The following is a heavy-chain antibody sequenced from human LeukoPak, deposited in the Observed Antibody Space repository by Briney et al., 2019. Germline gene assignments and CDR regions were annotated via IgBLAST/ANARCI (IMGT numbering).Heavy chain of an antibody. CDR1: GYTFSSYA. CDR2: ISGSGGST. V-gene: IGHV3-23*01. CDR3: AKPQGDFWSGYYRR. Sequence: GGSLRLSCVGSGYTFSSYAMSWVRQAPGKGLEWVSAISGSGGSTYYADSVKGRFTISRDNSKNTLYLQMNSLRAEDTAVYYCAKPQGDFWSGYYRRWGQGTLVTVSS. J-gene: IGHJ4*02. D-gene: IGHD3-3*01.